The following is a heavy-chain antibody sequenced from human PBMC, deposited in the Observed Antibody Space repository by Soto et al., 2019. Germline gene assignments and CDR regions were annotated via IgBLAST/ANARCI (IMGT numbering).Heavy chain of an antibody. Sequence: QVQLVESGGGVVQPGRSLRLSCAASGFTFSSYAMHWVRQAPGKGLEWVAVISYDGSNKYYADSVKGRFTISRDNSKNTLYLQMISLRAEDTAVYYCARSGRQLVLGFGFDSWGQGTLVTVSS. V-gene: IGHV3-30-3*01. CDR2: ISYDGSNK. D-gene: IGHD6-6*01. CDR1: GFTFSSYA. CDR3: ARSGRQLVLGFGFDS. J-gene: IGHJ4*02.